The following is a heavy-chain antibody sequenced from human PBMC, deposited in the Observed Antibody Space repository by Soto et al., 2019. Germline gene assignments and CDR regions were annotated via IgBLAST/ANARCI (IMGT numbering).Heavy chain of an antibody. CDR3: ARGFSH. CDR2: INDSGST. Sequence: QVQLQQWGAGLLKPSETLSLTCVVYGGSFSLYYWSWLRQPPGKGLEWIGEINDSGSTNYNPSLKSRVTISIDTSKHQVYLKLRSVTAADTAVYFCARGFSHWGQGTLVTVSS. J-gene: IGHJ4*02. V-gene: IGHV4-34*01. CDR1: GGSFSLYY.